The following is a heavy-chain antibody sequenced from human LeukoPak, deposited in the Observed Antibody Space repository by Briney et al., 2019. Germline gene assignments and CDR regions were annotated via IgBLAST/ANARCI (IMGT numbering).Heavy chain of an antibody. V-gene: IGHV1-18*01. Sequence: ASVKVSCKASGYTFTDFGISWVRQAPGQGLEWMGGIIPIFGTANYAQKFQGRVTMTTDTSTSTAYMELRSLRSDDTAVYYCARNYDILTESDYWGQGTLVTVSS. CDR2: IIPIFGTA. J-gene: IGHJ4*02. D-gene: IGHD3-9*01. CDR1: GYTFTDFG. CDR3: ARNYDILTESDY.